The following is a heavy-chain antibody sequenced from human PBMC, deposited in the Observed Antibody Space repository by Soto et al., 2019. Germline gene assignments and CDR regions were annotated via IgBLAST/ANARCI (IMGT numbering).Heavy chain of an antibody. CDR2: IIPIFGTA. CDR3: ARDRGGSYRNYYYYGMDV. J-gene: IGHJ6*02. D-gene: IGHD1-26*01. CDR1: GGTFSSYA. Sequence: VASVKVSCKASGGTFSSYAISWVRQAPGQGLEWMGGIIPIFGTANYAQKFQGRVTITADESTSTAYMELSSLRSEDTAVYYCARDRGGSYRNYYYYGMDVWGQGTTVTVSS. V-gene: IGHV1-69*13.